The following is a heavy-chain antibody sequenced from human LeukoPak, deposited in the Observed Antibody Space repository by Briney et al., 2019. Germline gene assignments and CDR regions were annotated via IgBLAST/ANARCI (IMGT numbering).Heavy chain of an antibody. CDR2: INHSGST. V-gene: IGHV4-34*01. CDR3: ARSGGPLNWFDH. CDR1: GGSFSGYY. Sequence: SETLSLTCAVYGGSFSGYYWSWIRQPPGKGLEWMGEINHSGSTNYNPSLKSRATISVDTSKNQFSLKLSSVTAADTAVYYGARSGGPLNWFDHWGQGTPVTVSS. J-gene: IGHJ5*02.